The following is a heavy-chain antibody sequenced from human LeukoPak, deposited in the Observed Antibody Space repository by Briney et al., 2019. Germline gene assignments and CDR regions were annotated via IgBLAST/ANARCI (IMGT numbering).Heavy chain of an antibody. CDR1: TLSASYNY. CDR2: LFASGKT. CDR3: AGSVYSQPDQ. D-gene: IGHD4-11*01. V-gene: IGHV3-53*01. J-gene: IGHJ4*02. Sequence: GGSLRLSCAASTLSASYNYMNWVRQAPGKGLEWVALLFASGKTYYADSVKGRFTISGDPSKSTLHLQMNSLRFEDTALYFCAGSVYSQPDQWGQGTQVAVSS.